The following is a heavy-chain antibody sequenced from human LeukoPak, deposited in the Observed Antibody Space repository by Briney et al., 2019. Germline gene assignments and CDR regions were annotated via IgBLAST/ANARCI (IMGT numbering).Heavy chain of an antibody. CDR2: VSKDGSNK. V-gene: IGHV3-30-3*01. Sequence: PGGSLRLSCAASGFTFSRYTIHWLRQAPGKGLEWVAAVSKDGSNKYYADSVKGRFTISRDNAKNALYLQMNSLREEDTAVYYCERFAGEDYWGQGTLVTVSS. D-gene: IGHD3-10*01. J-gene: IGHJ4*02. CDR1: GFTFSRYT. CDR3: ERFAGEDY.